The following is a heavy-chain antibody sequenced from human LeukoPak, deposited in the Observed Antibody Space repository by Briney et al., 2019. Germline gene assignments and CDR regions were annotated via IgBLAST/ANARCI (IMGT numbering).Heavy chain of an antibody. D-gene: IGHD6-19*01. J-gene: IGHJ3*02. CDR1: GGSITSYY. CDR3: ARRRPRIAVAGTGGAFDI. Sequence: SETLSLTCTVSGGSITSYYWSWIRQPPGKGLEWIGEINHSGSTNYNPSLKSRVTISVDTSKNQFSLKLSSVTAADTAVYYCARRRPRIAVAGTGGAFDIWGQGTMVTVSS. CDR2: INHSGST. V-gene: IGHV4-34*01.